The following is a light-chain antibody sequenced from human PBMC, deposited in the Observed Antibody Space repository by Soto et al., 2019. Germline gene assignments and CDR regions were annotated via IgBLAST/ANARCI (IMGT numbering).Light chain of an antibody. Sequence: QSVLTQSSSASASLGSSVKLTGTLSSGHSSYIIAWHQQQPGKAPRYLMKLEGSGSYNKGSGFPDRFSGSSSGADRYLTISNLPSEDEADYYCETWDSHTRVFGGGTKLTVL. CDR2: LEGSGSY. V-gene: IGLV4-60*03. CDR1: SGHSSYI. CDR3: ETWDSHTRV. J-gene: IGLJ2*01.